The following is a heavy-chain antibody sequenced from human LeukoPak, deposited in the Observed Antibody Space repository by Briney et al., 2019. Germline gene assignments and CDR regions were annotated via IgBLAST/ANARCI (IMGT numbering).Heavy chain of an antibody. CDR2: IYHSGST. Sequence: SGILSLTCAVSGGSISSSNWWSWVRPPPGKGLEWIGEIYHSGSTNYNPSLKSRVTISVDKSKNQFSLKLSSVTAADTAVYSCARESSPKSLVYWGQGTLVTVSS. CDR1: GGSISSSNW. V-gene: IGHV4-4*02. J-gene: IGHJ4*02. CDR3: ARESSPKSLVY.